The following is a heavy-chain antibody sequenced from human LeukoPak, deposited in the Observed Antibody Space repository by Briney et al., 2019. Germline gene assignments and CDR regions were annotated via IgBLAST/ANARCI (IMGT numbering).Heavy chain of an antibody. V-gene: IGHV3-23*01. Sequence: GGSLRLSCAASGFIFSSYAMSWVRQAPGKGLEWVSTISGSGGSTYCADSVKGRFTISRDNSKNAVYLQMNSLRVEDTAVYYCARGDPYADLWGQGTLVTVAS. CDR2: ISGSGGST. D-gene: IGHD2-2*01. CDR1: GFIFSSYA. CDR3: ARGDPYADL. J-gene: IGHJ5*02.